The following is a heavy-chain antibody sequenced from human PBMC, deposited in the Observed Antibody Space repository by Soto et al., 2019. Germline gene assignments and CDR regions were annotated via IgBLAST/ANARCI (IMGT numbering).Heavy chain of an antibody. CDR3: ARHPSDFWFDP. CDR1: GGSISSSSYF. V-gene: IGHV4-39*01. CDR2: IYYSGST. J-gene: IGHJ5*02. Sequence: QLQLQESGPGLVKPSETLSLTCSGSGGSISSSSYFWGWIRQPPGKGLEWIGSIYYSGSTYYNPSLKSRVTVSVDTSKNQFSLKLSSVTAADTAVYYCARHPSDFWFDPWGQGTLVTVSS. D-gene: IGHD2-21*02.